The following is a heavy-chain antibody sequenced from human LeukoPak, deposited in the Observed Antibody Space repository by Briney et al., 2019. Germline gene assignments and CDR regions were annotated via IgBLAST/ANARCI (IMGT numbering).Heavy chain of an antibody. Sequence: ASVKVSCKASGYTFTGYYMHWVRQVPGQQPEWMGWINPNSGGTKYSENFEGRVTMTRDTSTTTMYMELRGLTSDDMAVYYCARDGASWSGYHDLDYWRQGTLVTVSS. CDR1: GYTFTGYY. CDR2: INPNSGGT. CDR3: ARDGASWSGYHDLDY. J-gene: IGHJ4*02. D-gene: IGHD3-3*01. V-gene: IGHV1-2*02.